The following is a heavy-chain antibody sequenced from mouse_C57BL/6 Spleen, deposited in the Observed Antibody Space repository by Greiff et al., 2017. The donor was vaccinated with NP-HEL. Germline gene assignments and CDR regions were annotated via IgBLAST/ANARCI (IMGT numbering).Heavy chain of an antibody. V-gene: IGHV1-20*01. CDR3: ARSDISTDFDY. D-gene: IGHD2-1*01. CDR2: INPYNGDT. J-gene: IGHJ2*01. Sequence: VHVKQPGPELVKPGDSVKISCKASGYAFTGYFMNWVMQSPGKSLEWIGRINPYNGDTFYNQKFKGKATLTVDKSSSTAHMELRSLTSEDSAVYYCARSDISTDFDYWGQGTTLTVSS. CDR1: GYAFTGYF.